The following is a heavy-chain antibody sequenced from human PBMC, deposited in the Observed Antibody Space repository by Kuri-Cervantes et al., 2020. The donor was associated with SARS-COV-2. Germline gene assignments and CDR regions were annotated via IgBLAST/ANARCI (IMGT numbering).Heavy chain of an antibody. CDR1: GFTFDDYA. CDR3: AKDRDLVLDY. Sequence: ETLSLTCAASGFTFDDYAMHWVRQAPGKGLEWVSLISWDGGSTYYADSVKGRFTISRDNSKNSLYLQMNSLRAEDTALYYCAKDRDLVLDYWGQGTLVTVSS. J-gene: IGHJ4*02. V-gene: IGHV3-43D*03. CDR2: ISWDGGST. D-gene: IGHD2-8*02.